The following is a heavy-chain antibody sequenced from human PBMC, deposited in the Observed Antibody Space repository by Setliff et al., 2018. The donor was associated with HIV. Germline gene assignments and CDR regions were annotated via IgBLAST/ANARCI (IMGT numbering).Heavy chain of an antibody. CDR1: SGSISSDY. V-gene: IGHV4-4*07. J-gene: IGHJ2*01. CDR3: ASVVGYCVVGRCFGHWYFDL. D-gene: IGHD2-15*01. CDR2: VYGSGSS. Sequence: SETLSLTCSVSSGSISSDYWSWSRQRAGKGLEWSGRVYGSGSSNYNQSLKSRVSMSVYTYKNQFSLSLSSVTAADTAVYDCASVVGYCVVGRCFGHWYFDLWGRGTLVTVSS.